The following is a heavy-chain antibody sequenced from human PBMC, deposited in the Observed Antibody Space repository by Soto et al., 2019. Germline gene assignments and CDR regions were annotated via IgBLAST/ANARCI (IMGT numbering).Heavy chain of an antibody. CDR1: GFTFSSYG. CDR2: IWYDGSNK. CDR3: ARDLYYYCSGVPNWYDP. D-gene: IGHD3-10*01. Sequence: PGGSLRLSCAASGFTFSSYGMHWVRQAPGKGLEWVAVIWYDGSNKYYADSVKGRFTISRDNSKNTLYLQMNSLRAEDTAVYYCARDLYYYCSGVPNWYDPWGQGTLVTVSS. V-gene: IGHV3-33*01. J-gene: IGHJ5*02.